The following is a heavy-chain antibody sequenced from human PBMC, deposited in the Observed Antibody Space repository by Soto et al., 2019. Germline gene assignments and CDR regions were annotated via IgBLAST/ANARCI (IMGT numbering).Heavy chain of an antibody. CDR2: IDYSGIT. V-gene: IGHV4-59*01. D-gene: IGHD1-20*01. CDR1: VGSISSYY. J-gene: IGHJ6*02. CDR3: ARYKSNYYYGMDV. Sequence: SETLSLTCTVSVGSISSYYWSWIRQPPGKGLEWVGYIDYSGITNXXPSLKSRVXISVETSKNQLXLKLSXVTSAGTAVDYCARYKSNYYYGMDVWGQGTTVTVSS.